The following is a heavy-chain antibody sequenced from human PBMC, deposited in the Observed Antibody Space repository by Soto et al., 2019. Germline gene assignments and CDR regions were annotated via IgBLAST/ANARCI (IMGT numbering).Heavy chain of an antibody. CDR3: ARDIMGTNYYDYGMDV. V-gene: IGHV4-59*01. CDR1: GGSISSYY. J-gene: IGHJ6*02. D-gene: IGHD2-8*01. Sequence: HVQLQESGPGLVKPSETLSLTCTVSGGSISSYYWSWIRQPPGKGLEWIGYIYYSGSTNYNPSLRSRITISVDTSNNQFTLKLSSVTAADTAVYYCARDIMGTNYYDYGMDVWGQGTTVSVSS. CDR2: IYYSGST.